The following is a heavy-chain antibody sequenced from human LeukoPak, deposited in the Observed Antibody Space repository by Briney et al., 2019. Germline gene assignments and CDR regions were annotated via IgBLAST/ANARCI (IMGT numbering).Heavy chain of an antibody. Sequence: PGGSLRLSCAASGFAFDSFAMSWVRQAPGQGLECVSAISGSGGTTYYADSVKGRFTISRDSSKRTVYLQMNSLRVDDTAVYYCAKESPTAGFGAMGNWFDPRGQGTLVTVSS. D-gene: IGHD3-3*01. CDR3: AKESPTAGFGAMGNWFDP. CDR1: GFAFDSFA. CDR2: ISGSGGTT. J-gene: IGHJ5*02. V-gene: IGHV3-23*01.